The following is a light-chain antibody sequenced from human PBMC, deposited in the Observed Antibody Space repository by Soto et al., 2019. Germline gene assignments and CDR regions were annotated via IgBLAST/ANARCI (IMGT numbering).Light chain of an antibody. CDR1: QSVSSTY. CDR2: DAS. Sequence: EIVLTQSPGTLSLSPGERATLSCRASQSVSSTYLAWYQQKPGQAPRLLIYDASSRATGIPDRFSGSGSGTDFTLTISRLEPEDFAVYYCQQYGSSPPLFTFGPGTRVDIK. V-gene: IGKV3-20*01. CDR3: QQYGSSPPLFT. J-gene: IGKJ3*01.